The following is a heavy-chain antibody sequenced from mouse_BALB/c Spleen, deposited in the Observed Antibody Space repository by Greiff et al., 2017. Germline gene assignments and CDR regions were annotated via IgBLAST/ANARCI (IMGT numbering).Heavy chain of an antibody. J-gene: IGHJ3*01. CDR3: ARGDGYCGLFAY. Sequence: EVQLQQSGPELVKPGASVKLSCKASGYTFTDYYMHWVKQSHGKSLEWIGYIYPYNGGTGYNQKFKSKATLTVDNSSSTAYMELRSLTSEDSAVYYCARGDGYCGLFAYWGQGTLVTVSA. V-gene: IGHV1S29*02. CDR2: IYPYNGGT. D-gene: IGHD2-3*01. CDR1: GYTFTDYY.